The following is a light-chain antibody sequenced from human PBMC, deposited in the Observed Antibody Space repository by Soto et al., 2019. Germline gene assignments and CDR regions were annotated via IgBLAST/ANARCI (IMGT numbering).Light chain of an antibody. V-gene: IGLV2-23*02. Sequence: QSVLTQPASVSGSPGQSITISCTGTSSDVGSYNLVSWYQQHPGKAPKLMIYEVSKRPSGVSNRFSGSKSGNTASLTISGLQAEDEDDYYCCSYAGSSTPFYVFGTGTKVTVL. CDR3: CSYAGSSTPFYV. J-gene: IGLJ1*01. CDR1: SSDVGSYNL. CDR2: EVS.